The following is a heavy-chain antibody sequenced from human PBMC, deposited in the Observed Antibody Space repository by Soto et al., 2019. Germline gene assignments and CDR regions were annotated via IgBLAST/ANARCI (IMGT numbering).Heavy chain of an antibody. D-gene: IGHD2-2*01. CDR2: IYYSGST. Sequence: QVQLQESGPGLVKPSETLSLTCTVSGGSISSYYWSWIRQPPGKVLEWIGYIYYSGSTNYNPSLKSRVTLSIDTSKNQFSLKLSSVTAADTAVYYCAREGCSSPSCYPPYYYYGMDVWGQATTVTVSS. J-gene: IGHJ6*02. CDR1: GGSISSYY. CDR3: AREGCSSPSCYPPYYYYGMDV. V-gene: IGHV4-59*01.